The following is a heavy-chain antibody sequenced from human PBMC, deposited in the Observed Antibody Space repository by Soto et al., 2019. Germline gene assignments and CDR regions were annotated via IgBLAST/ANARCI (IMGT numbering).Heavy chain of an antibody. CDR3: ARDSGYDSRYSFFDY. CDR1: GFTFSSYG. V-gene: IGHV3-33*01. J-gene: IGHJ4*02. D-gene: IGHD5-12*01. Sequence: GGSLRLSCAASGFTFSSYGMHWVRQAPGKGLEWVAVIWYDGSNKYYADSVKGRFTISRDNSKNTLYLQMNSLRAEDTAVYYCARDSGYDSRYSFFDYWGQGTLVTVSS. CDR2: IWYDGSNK.